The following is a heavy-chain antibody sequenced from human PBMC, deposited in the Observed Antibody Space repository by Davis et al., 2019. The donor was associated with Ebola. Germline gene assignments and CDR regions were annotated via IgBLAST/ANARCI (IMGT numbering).Heavy chain of an antibody. Sequence: PGGSLRLSCNVSGSSVRSDISFWSWIRQPPGKGLEWVGYIYYTGNTKYNPSLKSRVTMSVDTSKNQFSLKLSSVTAADTAVYYCATERGLGPIDNYFFYSLDVWGQGNPGHRLL. V-gene: IGHV4-61*01. CDR1: GSSVRSDISF. CDR3: ATERGLGPIDNYFFYSLDV. CDR2: IYYTGNT. J-gene: IGHJ6*02. D-gene: IGHD3/OR15-3a*01.